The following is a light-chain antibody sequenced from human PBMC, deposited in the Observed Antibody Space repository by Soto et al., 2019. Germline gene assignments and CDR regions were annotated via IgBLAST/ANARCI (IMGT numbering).Light chain of an antibody. V-gene: IGLV2-14*01. Sequence: QSALTQPASVSGSPGQSITISCTGTSSDVGDYNYVSWYQQHPGKAPKLMIYDVSYRPSGVSNRFSGSKSGNTASLTISGLQAEDEADYYCSSYTSSSTLGFGGGTKLTVL. CDR3: SSYTSSSTLG. CDR1: SSDVGDYNY. J-gene: IGLJ3*02. CDR2: DVS.